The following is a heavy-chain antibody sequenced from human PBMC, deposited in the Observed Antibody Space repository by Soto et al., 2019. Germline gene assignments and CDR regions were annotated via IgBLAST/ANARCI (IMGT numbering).Heavy chain of an antibody. V-gene: IGHV3-30*18. J-gene: IGHJ4*02. D-gene: IGHD6-6*01. CDR1: GFTFSSYG. CDR2: ISYDGSNK. CDR3: AKDRSIAARFLFDY. Sequence: LRLSCAASGFTFSSYGMHWVRQAPGKGLEWVAVISYDGSNKYYADSVKGRFTISRDNSKNTLYLQMNSLRAEDTAVYYCAKDRSIAARFLFDYWGQGTLVTVSA.